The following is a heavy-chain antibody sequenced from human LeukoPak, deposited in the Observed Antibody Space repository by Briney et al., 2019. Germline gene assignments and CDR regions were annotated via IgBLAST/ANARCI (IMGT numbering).Heavy chain of an antibody. CDR3: AGGGLDYGDYPVDY. CDR2: ISSSSSYI. CDR1: GFTFSSYS. Sequence: PGGSLRLSCAASGFTFSSYSMNWVRQAPGKGLEWVSSISSSSSYIHYADSVKGRFTISRDNAKNSLYLQMNSLRAEDTAVYYCAGGGLDYGDYPVDYWGQGTLVTVSS. V-gene: IGHV3-21*01. D-gene: IGHD4-17*01. J-gene: IGHJ4*02.